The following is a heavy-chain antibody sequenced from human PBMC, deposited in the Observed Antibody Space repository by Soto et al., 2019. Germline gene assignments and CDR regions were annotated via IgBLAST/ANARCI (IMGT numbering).Heavy chain of an antibody. CDR3: AKTIVAASGYYFDH. J-gene: IGHJ4*02. V-gene: IGHV3-11*06. Sequence: QVQLVESGGGLVKPGGSLRLACAASGFSFDDSYMSWIRQAPGKGLEWLSYISGGSSYTNYADSVKGRFTISRDNAKRSLYLEMNSLRAHDTAVYYCAKTIVAASGYYFDHWGQGNLVTVSS. CDR1: GFSFDDSY. CDR2: ISGGSSYT. D-gene: IGHD2-21*01.